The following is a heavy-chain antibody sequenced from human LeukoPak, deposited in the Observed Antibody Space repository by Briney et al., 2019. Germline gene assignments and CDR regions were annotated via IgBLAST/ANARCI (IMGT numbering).Heavy chain of an antibody. V-gene: IGHV5-51*01. D-gene: IGHD4-17*01. CDR3: ARMRQTMTTVTHYFDY. CDR2: IYPGDSDT. Sequence: GESLKIPCKGSGYSFTSYWIGWVRQMPGKGLEWMGIIYPGDSDTRYSPSFQGQVTISADKSISTAYLEWSSLKASDTAMYYCARMRQTMTTVTHYFDYWGQGTLVTVSS. J-gene: IGHJ4*02. CDR1: GYSFTSYW.